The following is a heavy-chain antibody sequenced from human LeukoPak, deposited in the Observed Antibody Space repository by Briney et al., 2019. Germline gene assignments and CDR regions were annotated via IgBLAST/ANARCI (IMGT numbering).Heavy chain of an antibody. CDR1: GFTFRSYS. CDR2: ISSSSSYI. CDR3: ARDAHSSSWYQDY. J-gene: IGHJ4*02. D-gene: IGHD6-13*01. V-gene: IGHV3-21*01. Sequence: PGGSLRLSCAASGFTFRSYSMNWVRQAPGKGLEWVSSISSSSSYIYYADSVKGRFTISRDNAKNSLYLQMNSLRAEDAGLYYCARDAHSSSWYQDYWGQATLVTVSS.